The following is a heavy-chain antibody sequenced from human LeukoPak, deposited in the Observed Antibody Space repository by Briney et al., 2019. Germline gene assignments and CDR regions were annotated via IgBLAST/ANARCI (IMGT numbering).Heavy chain of an antibody. J-gene: IGHJ4*02. Sequence: KPSETLSLTCAVYGGSFSGYYWSWIRQPPGKGLEWIGEINHSGSTNYNPSLKSRVTISVDTSKNQFSLKLSSVTAADTAVYYCARGEDCSGGSCYSFDYWGQGTLVTVSS. CDR1: GGSFSGYY. CDR3: ARGEDCSGGSCYSFDY. CDR2: INHSGST. V-gene: IGHV4-34*01. D-gene: IGHD2-15*01.